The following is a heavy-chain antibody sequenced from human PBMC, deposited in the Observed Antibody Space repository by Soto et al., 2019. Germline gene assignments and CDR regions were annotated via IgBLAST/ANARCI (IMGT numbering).Heavy chain of an antibody. D-gene: IGHD6-25*01. J-gene: IGHJ4*02. CDR3: GTIEGRDGYSFDY. CDR2: IIPMFGTP. V-gene: IGHV1-69*13. CDR1: GVTFNRQD. Sequence: ASVKVSCKASGVTFNRQDMRWVRQAPGHGLEWMCGIIPMFGTPHYAEKFQDTVTITVDESTGSAYLQLSSLTSXDRAVYYCGTIEGRDGYSFDYRRPRNLVTVSS.